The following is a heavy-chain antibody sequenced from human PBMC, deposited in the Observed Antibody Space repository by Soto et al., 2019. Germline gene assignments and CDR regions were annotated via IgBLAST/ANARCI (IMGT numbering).Heavy chain of an antibody. J-gene: IGHJ4*02. CDR2: IYYSGSA. CDR3: AREYAFSSDY. D-gene: IGHD2-2*01. CDR1: GGSISSSDYY. V-gene: IGHV4-39*07. Sequence: SETLSLTCTVSGGSISSSDYYWGWIRQPPGKGLEWIGNIYYSGSASYNPSLKSRVTISVDTSKNQVSLKLSSVTAADTAVYYCAREYAFSSDYWGQGTVVTVSS.